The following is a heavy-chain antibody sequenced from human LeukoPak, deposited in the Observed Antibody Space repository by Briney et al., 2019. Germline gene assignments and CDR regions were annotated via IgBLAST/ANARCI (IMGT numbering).Heavy chain of an antibody. CDR1: GLTFSILG. Sequence: GTSLRLSCEASGLTFSILGMHWVRQAPGKGLEWVAVILSEVTRKYYADSVKGRFTTSRNTFKNTFCLQINSLRAEDTAFYICAKDAQRGFDYSNSLEHWGEGSLVTVPS. CDR3: AKDAQRGFDYSNSLEH. D-gene: IGHD4-11*01. J-gene: IGHJ4*02. CDR2: ILSEVTRK. V-gene: IGHV3-33*06.